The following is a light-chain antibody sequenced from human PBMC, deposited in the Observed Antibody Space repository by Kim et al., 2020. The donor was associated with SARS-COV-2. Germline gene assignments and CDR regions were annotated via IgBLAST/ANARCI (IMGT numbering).Light chain of an antibody. CDR1: KLGDKY. J-gene: IGLJ3*02. Sequence: YELTQPPSVSVSPGQTASITCSGDKLGDKYACWYQQKPGQSPVLVIYQDSKRPSGIPERFSGSNSGNTATLTISGTQAMDEADYYCQAWDSSLKVFGGGNQLTVL. V-gene: IGLV3-1*01. CDR3: QAWDSSLKV. CDR2: QDS.